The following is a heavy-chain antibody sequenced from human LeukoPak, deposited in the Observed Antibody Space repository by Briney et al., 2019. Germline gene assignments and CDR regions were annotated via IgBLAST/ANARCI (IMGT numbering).Heavy chain of an antibody. CDR1: GFTLSDYY. J-gene: IGHJ4*02. D-gene: IGHD2-21*02. Sequence: GGSLRLSCAASGFTLSDYYMSWIRQAPGKGLEWVSYITSSGSGIYYADSVKGRSTISRDTAKNSLDLQMNSLKAEDTAVYYCTRDLGGDPTAEFDYWGPGTLVTVSS. CDR2: ITSSGSGI. CDR3: TRDLGGDPTAEFDY. V-gene: IGHV3-11*01.